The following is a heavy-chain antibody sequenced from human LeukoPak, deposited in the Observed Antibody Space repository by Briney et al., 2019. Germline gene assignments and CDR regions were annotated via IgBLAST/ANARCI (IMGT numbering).Heavy chain of an antibody. CDR2: ISGSGGST. CDR1: GFTFSSYA. CDR3: AKDPLYGDPQYYYYGMDV. J-gene: IGHJ6*02. D-gene: IGHD4-17*01. V-gene: IGHV3-23*01. Sequence: PGRSLRLSCAASGFTFSSYAMSWVRQAPGKGLEWVSAISGSGGSTYYADSVKGRFTISRDNSKNTLYLQMNSLRAEDTAVYYCAKDPLYGDPQYYYYGMDVWGQGTTVTVSS.